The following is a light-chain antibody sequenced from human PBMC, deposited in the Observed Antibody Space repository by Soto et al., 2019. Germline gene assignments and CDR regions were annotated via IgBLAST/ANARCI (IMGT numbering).Light chain of an antibody. CDR1: QSISRY. Sequence: EIVLTQSPVTLSLSPGERATLSCRASQSISRYLGWYQQKPGQAPRLLIYDGFNRATGIPARFSGSGSGTDFTLTIHSLEPEDFAVYYCQQRSRWPFTFGPGTKVEIK. V-gene: IGKV3-11*01. CDR2: DGF. J-gene: IGKJ3*01. CDR3: QQRSRWPFT.